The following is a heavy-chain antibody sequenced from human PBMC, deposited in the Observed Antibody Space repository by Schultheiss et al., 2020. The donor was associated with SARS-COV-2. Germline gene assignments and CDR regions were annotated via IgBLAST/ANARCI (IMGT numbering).Heavy chain of an antibody. Sequence: GGSLRLSCAASGFTFSSYSMNWVRQAPGKGLEWVSSISSSSSYIYYADSVKGRFTISRDNSKNTLYLQMNSLRAEDTAVYYCARSGVVVPAAIQGIADYYYYYMDVWGKGTTVTVSS. CDR3: ARSGVVVPAAIQGIADYYYYYMDV. J-gene: IGHJ6*03. V-gene: IGHV3-21*01. D-gene: IGHD2-2*02. CDR1: GFTFSSYS. CDR2: ISSSSSYI.